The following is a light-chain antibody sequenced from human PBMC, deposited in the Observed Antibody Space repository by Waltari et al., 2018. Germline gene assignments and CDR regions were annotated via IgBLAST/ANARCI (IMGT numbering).Light chain of an antibody. CDR1: SSDVGGYKY. Sequence: QSALTQHASVSGSPGQSITFSCTGDSSDVGGYKYVSWYQQQPGKAPRLMIYDVSIRPSGVSNRFSGSKSGNTASLTISGLQAEDEADYYCSSYSRTSTLVVFGGGTKLAVL. CDR3: SSYSRTSTLVV. CDR2: DVS. J-gene: IGLJ2*01. V-gene: IGLV2-14*03.